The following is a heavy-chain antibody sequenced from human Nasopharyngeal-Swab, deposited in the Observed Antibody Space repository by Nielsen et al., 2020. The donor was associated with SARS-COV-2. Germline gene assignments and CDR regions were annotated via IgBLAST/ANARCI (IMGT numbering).Heavy chain of an antibody. J-gene: IGHJ4*02. CDR2: ISSNGGST. CDR3: VKDFSYCGGDCYILGYYFDY. D-gene: IGHD2-21*02. CDR1: GFTFSSYA. V-gene: IGHV3-64D*06. Sequence: GESLKISCSASGFTFSSYAMHWVRQAPGKGLEYVSAISSNGGSTYYADSVKGRFTISRDNSKNTLYLQMSSLRAEDTAVYYCVKDFSYCGGDCYILGYYFDYWGQGTLVTVSS.